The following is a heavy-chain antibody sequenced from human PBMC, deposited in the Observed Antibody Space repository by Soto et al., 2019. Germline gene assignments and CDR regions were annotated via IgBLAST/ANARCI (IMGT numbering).Heavy chain of an antibody. CDR3: ARDSLSGLYGMDV. J-gene: IGHJ6*02. D-gene: IGHD3-10*01. Sequence: ASVKVSCKASGYTFSSFGISWVRQAPGQGLEWMGWLSTYIGDTNYAQKFQGRVTMTSDTSSNTAYMELKTLRSDDTAIYYCARDSLSGLYGMDVWGQGTTVTVS. CDR1: GYTFSSFG. CDR2: LSTYIGDT. V-gene: IGHV1-18*01.